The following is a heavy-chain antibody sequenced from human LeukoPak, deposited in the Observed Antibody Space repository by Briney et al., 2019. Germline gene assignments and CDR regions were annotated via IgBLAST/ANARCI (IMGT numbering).Heavy chain of an antibody. V-gene: IGHV1-18*04. J-gene: IGHJ4*02. CDR3: ARTKQWLAKGAFDY. D-gene: IGHD6-19*01. CDR1: GYTFTSYG. CDR2: ISAYNGST. Sequence: ASVKVSCKASGYTFTSYGISWVRQAPGQGLEWMGWISAYNGSTNYAQKLQGRVTMTTDTSTSTAYMELRSLRSDDTAVYYCARTKQWLAKGAFDYWGQGTLVTVSS.